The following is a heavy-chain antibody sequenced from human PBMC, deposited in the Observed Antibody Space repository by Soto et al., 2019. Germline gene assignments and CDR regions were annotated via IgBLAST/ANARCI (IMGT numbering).Heavy chain of an antibody. J-gene: IGHJ4*02. CDR2: INPSGGST. CDR3: ARVSSWSCFDY. D-gene: IGHD6-13*01. Sequence: ASVKVSCKASGYTFASYYMHWVRQAPGQGLEWMGIINPSGGSTSYAQKFQGRVTMTRDTSTSTVYMGLSSLRSEDTAVYYCARVSSWSCFDYWGQGTLVTVSS. V-gene: IGHV1-46*01. CDR1: GYTFASYY.